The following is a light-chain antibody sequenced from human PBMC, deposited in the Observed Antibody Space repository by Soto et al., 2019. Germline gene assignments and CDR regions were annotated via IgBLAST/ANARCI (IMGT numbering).Light chain of an antibody. V-gene: IGLV2-14*01. Sequence: QSALTQPASVSGSPGQSITISCTGSSSDIGTYNYVSWYQQHPGKAPKVVIYDVSNRPSGVSNRFSGSKSGNTASLTISGLQAEDEADYFCSSYTSSNTVVIGGGTKLTVL. J-gene: IGLJ2*01. CDR1: SSDIGTYNY. CDR2: DVS. CDR3: SSYTSSNTVV.